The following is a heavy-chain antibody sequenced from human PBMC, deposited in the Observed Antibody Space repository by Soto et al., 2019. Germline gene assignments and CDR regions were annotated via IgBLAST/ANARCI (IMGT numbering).Heavy chain of an antibody. D-gene: IGHD6-6*01. CDR1: GFTFSTYS. Sequence: EVKLVESGGDLVQPGGSLRLSCAASGFTFSTYSMNWVRQAPGKGLEWVSFISSCSDTIYYVDSVKGRFTISRDNVKNTLYLQMNSLRDEDTAVYYCARGGSSSDNGMDVWGHGTTVSVSS. CDR3: ARGGSSSDNGMDV. J-gene: IGHJ6*02. CDR2: ISSCSDTI. V-gene: IGHV3-48*02.